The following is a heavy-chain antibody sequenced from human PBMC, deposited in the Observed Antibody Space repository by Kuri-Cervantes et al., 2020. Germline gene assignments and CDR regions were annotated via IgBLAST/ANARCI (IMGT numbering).Heavy chain of an antibody. V-gene: IGHV4-38-2*01. D-gene: IGHD6-13*01. CDR2: IYYTGST. CDR1: GYSISSGYY. J-gene: IGHJ5*02. Sequence: LSLTCAVSGYSISSGYYWGWIRQPPGKGLEWIGSIYYTGSTYYNPSLKSRVTISVDTSKNQFSLKLNSVTAADTTFYYCARLAAAGKLSWFDPWGQGTLVTVSS. CDR3: ARLAAAGKLSWFDP.